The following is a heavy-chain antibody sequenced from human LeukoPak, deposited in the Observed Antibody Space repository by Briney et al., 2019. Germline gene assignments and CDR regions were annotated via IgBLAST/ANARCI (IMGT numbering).Heavy chain of an antibody. CDR3: AKDPIFSGSYGVFDY. Sequence: GGSLRLSCAASGFTFSSCAMSWVRQAPGKGLEWVSTIIDSGNSIYYADSAEGRFTISRDNSKNTLYLQMNSLRAGDAAVYYCAKDPIFSGSYGVFDYWGLGTLVTVSS. CDR2: IIDSGNSI. D-gene: IGHD1-26*01. J-gene: IGHJ4*02. V-gene: IGHV3-23*01. CDR1: GFTFSSCA.